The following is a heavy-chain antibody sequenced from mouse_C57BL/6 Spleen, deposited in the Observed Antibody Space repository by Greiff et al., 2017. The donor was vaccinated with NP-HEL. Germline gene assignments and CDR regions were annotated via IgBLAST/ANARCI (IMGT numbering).Heavy chain of an antibody. V-gene: IGHV5-9-1*02. D-gene: IGHD4-1*01. CDR2: ISSGGDYI. CDR1: GFTFSSYA. CDR3: TRDLGSLYCDY. J-gene: IGHJ2*01. Sequence: EVKLVESGEGLVKPGGSLKLSCAASGFTFSSYAMSWVRQTPEKRLEWVAYISSGGDYIYYADTVKGRFTISRDNARNTLYLQMSSLKSEDTAMYYCTRDLGSLYCDYWGQGTTLTVSS.